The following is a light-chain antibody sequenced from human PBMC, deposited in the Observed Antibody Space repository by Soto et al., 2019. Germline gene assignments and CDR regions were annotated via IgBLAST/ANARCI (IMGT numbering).Light chain of an antibody. CDR1: QSVSSTS. CDR2: GAS. CDR3: QQYDNSPPWT. V-gene: IGKV3-20*01. J-gene: IGKJ1*01. Sequence: EIVLTQSPGTLSFSPGERATLSCRASQSVSSTSLAWYQQKPGRAPRLLIYGASNRATGIPDRFSGSGSGTDFTLTISRLEPEDFAVYYCQQYDNSPPWTFGQGTKVEIK.